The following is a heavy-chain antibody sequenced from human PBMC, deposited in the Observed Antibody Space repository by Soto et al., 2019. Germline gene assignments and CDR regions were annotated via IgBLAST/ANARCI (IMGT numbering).Heavy chain of an antibody. D-gene: IGHD3-10*01. CDR1: GYTFTSYA. CDR2: INAGNGNT. V-gene: IGHV1-3*01. Sequence: ASVKVSCKASGYTFTSYAMHWVRQAPGQRLEWMGWINAGNGNTKYSQKFQGWVTMTRDTSISTAYMELSRLRSDDTAVYYCARAFKITMVRGVIITTRDTDYYYYGMDVWGQGTTVTVSS. J-gene: IGHJ6*02. CDR3: ARAFKITMVRGVIITTRDTDYYYYGMDV.